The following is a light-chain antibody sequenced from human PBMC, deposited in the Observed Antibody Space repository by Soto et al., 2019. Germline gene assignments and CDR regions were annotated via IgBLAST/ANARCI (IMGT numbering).Light chain of an antibody. V-gene: IGKV3-11*01. CDR2: DAS. CDR3: QQRSNFALT. CDR1: QSVSSY. Sequence: IVLTQSPSTLSLSPGERATLSCRASQSVSSYLAWYQQKPGRAPRLLIYDASNRATGIPARFSGSGSGTDFTLTISSLEPEDFAVYYCQQRSNFALTFGGGTKVDIK. J-gene: IGKJ4*01.